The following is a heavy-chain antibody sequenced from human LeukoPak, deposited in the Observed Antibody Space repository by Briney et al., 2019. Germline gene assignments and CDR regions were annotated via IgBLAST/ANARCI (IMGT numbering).Heavy chain of an antibody. J-gene: IGHJ5*02. CDR3: ARDRNHYDFWSGYSQTTNWFDP. D-gene: IGHD3-3*01. V-gene: IGHV1-2*02. Sequence: GASVEVSCKASGYTFTGYYMHWVRQAPGQGLEWMGWINPNSGGTNYAQKFQGRVTMTRDTSISTAYMELSRLRSDDTAVYYCARDRNHYDFWSGYSQTTNWFDPWGQGTLVTVSS. CDR2: INPNSGGT. CDR1: GYTFTGYY.